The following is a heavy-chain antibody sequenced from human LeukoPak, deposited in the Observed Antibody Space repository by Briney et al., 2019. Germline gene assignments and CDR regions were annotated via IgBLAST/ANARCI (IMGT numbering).Heavy chain of an antibody. CDR2: INPNSGGT. Sequence: ASVKVSCKASGYTFTAYHMHWVRQAPGQGLGWMVWINPNSGGTNYEQKFQGRVTMTRDTSISTAYMELSRLRSDDTAVYYCAVSDMVRGAWLDPWGQGTLVTVSS. CDR1: GYTFTAYH. J-gene: IGHJ5*02. V-gene: IGHV1-2*02. D-gene: IGHD3-10*01. CDR3: AVSDMVRGAWLDP.